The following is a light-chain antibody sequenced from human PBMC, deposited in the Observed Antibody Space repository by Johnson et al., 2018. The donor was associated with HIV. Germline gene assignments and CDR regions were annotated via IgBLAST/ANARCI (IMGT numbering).Light chain of an antibody. CDR2: ENN. CDR3: GTWDSSLSAYV. CDR1: SSNVGNNY. J-gene: IGLJ1*01. Sequence: QSVLTQPPSVSAAPGQKVTIYCSGSSSNVGNNYVSWYQQLPGTAPKLLIYENNKRPSGIPDRFSGSKSGTSATLAITGLPTGDEADYYCGTWDSSLSAYVFGTGTKVTVL. V-gene: IGLV1-51*02.